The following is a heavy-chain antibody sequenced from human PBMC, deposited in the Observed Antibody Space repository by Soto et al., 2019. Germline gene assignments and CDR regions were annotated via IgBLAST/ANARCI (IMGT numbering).Heavy chain of an antibody. D-gene: IGHD7-27*01. J-gene: IGHJ4*02. V-gene: IGHV2-5*02. Sequence: QITLKESGPTLVKPTQTLTLTCTFSGFSLSTSGVGVGWIRQPPGKALEWLAFLYWDDDKHYSPSLKSRLTITKYSSKNQVLLTMTNMDPVDTATYYCARTSVNWGSRGLVDYWGQGTLVTVAS. CDR3: ARTSVNWGSRGLVDY. CDR1: GFSLSTSGVG. CDR2: LYWDDDK.